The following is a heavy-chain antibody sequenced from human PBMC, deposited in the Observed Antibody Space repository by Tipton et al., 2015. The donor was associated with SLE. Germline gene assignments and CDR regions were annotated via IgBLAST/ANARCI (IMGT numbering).Heavy chain of an antibody. CDR2: ISSSSSYI. V-gene: IGHV3-21*01. CDR3: ARDLRGGAPGY. D-gene: IGHD3-16*01. Sequence: GSLRLSCAASGFTFSSYAMSWVRQAPGKGLEWVSSISSSSSYIYYADSVKGRFTISRDNSKNSLYLQMNSLRAEDTAVYYCARDLRGGAPGYWGQGTLVTVSS. J-gene: IGHJ4*02. CDR1: GFTFSSYA.